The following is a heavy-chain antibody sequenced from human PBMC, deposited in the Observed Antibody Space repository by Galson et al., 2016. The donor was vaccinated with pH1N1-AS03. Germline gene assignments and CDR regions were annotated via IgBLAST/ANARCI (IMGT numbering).Heavy chain of an antibody. CDR1: GFTLGDYG. D-gene: IGHD3-9*01. CDR2: IRSNTHGGTT. CDR3: SRDHFDLVFLTTTYQFYGLDV. V-gene: IGHV3-49*04. Sequence: SLRLSCAGSGFTLGDYGVTWVRQAPGKGLEWVGSIRSNTHGGTTQHAASLRGRISMSRDDSQGIAFLEMNSLKTEDTAVYFCSRDHFDLVFLTTTYQFYGLDVWGQGTTVTVSS. J-gene: IGHJ6*02.